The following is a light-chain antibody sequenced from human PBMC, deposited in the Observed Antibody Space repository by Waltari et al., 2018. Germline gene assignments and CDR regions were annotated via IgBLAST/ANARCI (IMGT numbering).Light chain of an antibody. CDR2: RSN. V-gene: IGLV1-47*01. J-gene: IGLJ3*02. CDR1: SSDIGCTY. CDR3: AAWDDSLSGPV. Sequence: QSVLTQPPSASGTPGQGVPIPCSGSSSDIGCTYVSWYQQLPGTAPKLLSYRSNQRPSGGPDRFSGSRSGTSASLAISGLRSEDEADYHCAAWDDSLSGPVFGGGTKLTVL.